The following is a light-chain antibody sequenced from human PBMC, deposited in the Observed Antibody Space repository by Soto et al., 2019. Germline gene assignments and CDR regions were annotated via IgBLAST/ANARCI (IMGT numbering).Light chain of an antibody. CDR3: LQCGSPPPIT. CDR2: GAS. J-gene: IGKJ5*01. V-gene: IGKV3-20*01. Sequence: EIVLTQSPGTLSLSPGERATLSCRASQSVSSSYLAWYQQKPGQAPRLLIYGASSRATGIPDRFSGSGSGTDFILTISRLCSERFAVYLCLQCGSPPPITFGQGTRLEIK. CDR1: QSVSSSY.